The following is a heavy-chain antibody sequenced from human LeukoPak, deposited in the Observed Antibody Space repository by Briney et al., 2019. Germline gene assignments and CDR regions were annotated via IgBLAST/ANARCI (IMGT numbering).Heavy chain of an antibody. CDR1: GGSISSYY. V-gene: IGHV4-59*12. Sequence: SETLSLTCTVSGGSISSYYWSWIRQPPGKGLEWIGYIYYSGSTNYNPSLKSRVTISVDTSKNQFSLKLSSVTAADTAVYYCAREGGSGYDFSYWGQGTLVTVSS. D-gene: IGHD3-22*01. J-gene: IGHJ4*02. CDR3: AREGGSGYDFSY. CDR2: IYYSGST.